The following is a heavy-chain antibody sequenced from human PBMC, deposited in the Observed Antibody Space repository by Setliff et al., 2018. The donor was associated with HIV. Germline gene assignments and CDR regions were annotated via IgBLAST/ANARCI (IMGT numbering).Heavy chain of an antibody. CDR3: ARDTNLIYDSSGYYPYTFDY. V-gene: IGHV1-18*01. CDR2: ISANNGNT. Sequence: ASVKVSCKASGYTFTSYGINWVRQAPGQGLQWMGWISANNGNTNYAQNLQGRVTMTTDTSTSTAYMELRSLRSDDTAVYYCARDTNLIYDSSGYYPYTFDYWGQGTLVTVS. CDR1: GYTFTSYG. D-gene: IGHD3-22*01. J-gene: IGHJ4*02.